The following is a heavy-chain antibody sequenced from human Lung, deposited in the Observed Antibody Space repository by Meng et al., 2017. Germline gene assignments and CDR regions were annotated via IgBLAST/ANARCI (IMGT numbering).Heavy chain of an antibody. V-gene: IGHV4-34*01. CDR3: ATGPTTMAHDFDY. J-gene: IGHJ4*02. CDR2: INHSGST. Sequence: VPRQQCGAVLFQPSESLSLSCVVSGGSFSDYYWSWIRQPPGKGLEWIGEINHSGSTNYNPSLESRATISVDTSQNNLSLKLSSVTAADSAVYYCATGPTTMAHDFDYWGQGTLVTVSS. D-gene: IGHD4-11*01. CDR1: GGSFSDYY.